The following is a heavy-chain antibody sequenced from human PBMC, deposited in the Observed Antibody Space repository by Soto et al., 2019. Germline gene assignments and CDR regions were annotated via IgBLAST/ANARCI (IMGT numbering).Heavy chain of an antibody. J-gene: IGHJ3*02. D-gene: IGHD2-2*01. Sequence: GASVKVSCKASGYTFTSYYMHWVRQAPGQGLEWMGIINPSGGSTSYAQKFQGRVTMTRDTSTSTVYMELSSLRSEDTAVYYCARNLIVPAANDRPDALDIWGQGTMVTIS. CDR3: ARNLIVPAANDRPDALDI. V-gene: IGHV1-46*01. CDR1: GYTFTSYY. CDR2: INPSGGST.